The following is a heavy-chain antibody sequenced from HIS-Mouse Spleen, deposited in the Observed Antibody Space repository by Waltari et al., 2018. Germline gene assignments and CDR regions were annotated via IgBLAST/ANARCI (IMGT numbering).Heavy chain of an antibody. J-gene: IGHJ2*01. D-gene: IGHD6-13*01. Sequence: QLQLQESGPGLVKPSETLSLTCTVSGGSISSSSYHWGWLRRPPGKGLEWIGSIYYSGSTYYNPSLKSRVTISVDTSKNQFSLKLSSVTAADTAVYYCAREIPYSSSWYDWYFDLWGRGTLVTVSS. CDR2: IYYSGST. CDR3: AREIPYSSSWYDWYFDL. CDR1: GGSISSSSYH. V-gene: IGHV4-39*07.